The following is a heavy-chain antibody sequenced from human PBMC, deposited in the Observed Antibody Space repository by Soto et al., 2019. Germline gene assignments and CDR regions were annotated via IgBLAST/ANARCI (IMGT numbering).Heavy chain of an antibody. CDR2: IYSGGST. CDR1: GFTVSGTY. CDR3: SRLAAGNVSWFDP. J-gene: IGHJ5*02. Sequence: PGESLTLSCAASGFTVSGTYMSWVRQAPGKGLEWVSVIYSGGSTYYADSVKSRFTISRDNSKNKLYLQMNSVSAEDMAVYYCSRLAAGNVSWFDPWGQGALVTVSS. D-gene: IGHD4-4*01. V-gene: IGHV3-53*01.